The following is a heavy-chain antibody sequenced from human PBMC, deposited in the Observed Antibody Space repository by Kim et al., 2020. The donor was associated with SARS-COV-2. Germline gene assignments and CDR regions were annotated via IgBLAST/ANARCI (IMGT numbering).Heavy chain of an antibody. CDR3: AKDDTSEVLRYFDWLSADFDY. CDR2: ISYDGSNK. Sequence: GGSLRLSCAASGFTFSSYGMHWVRQAPGKGLELVAVISYDGSNKYYADSVKGRFTISRDNSKNTLYLQMNSLRAEDTAVYYCAKDDTSEVLRYFDWLSADFDYWGQGTLVTVSS. J-gene: IGHJ4*02. V-gene: IGHV3-30*18. D-gene: IGHD3-9*01. CDR1: GFTFSSYG.